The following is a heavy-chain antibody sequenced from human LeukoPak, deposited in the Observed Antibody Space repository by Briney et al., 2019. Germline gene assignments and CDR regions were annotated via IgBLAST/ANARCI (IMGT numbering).Heavy chain of an antibody. CDR1: GGSISSGGYS. J-gene: IGHJ4*02. Sequence: KPSETLSLTCAVSGGSISSGGYSWSWIRQPPGKGLEWIGYIYHSGSTYYNPSLKSRVTISVDRSKNQFSLKVSSLTAADTAVYYCARGAAGDDYNPHYFDYWGQGTLVTVPS. D-gene: IGHD5-24*01. CDR2: IYHSGST. V-gene: IGHV4-30-2*01. CDR3: ARGAAGDDYNPHYFDY.